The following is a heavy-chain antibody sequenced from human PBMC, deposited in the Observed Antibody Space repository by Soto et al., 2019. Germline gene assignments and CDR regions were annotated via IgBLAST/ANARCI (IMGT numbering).Heavy chain of an antibody. J-gene: IGHJ5*02. CDR2: ISGSGGST. V-gene: IGHV3-23*01. CDR3: AKGKPDYDFWQRGFDP. Sequence: GGSLRLSCAASGFTFSSYAMSWVRQAPGKGLEWVSAISGSGGSTYYADSVKGRFTISRDNSKNTLYLQMNSLRAEDTAVYYCAKGKPDYDFWQRGFDPRGQGTLVTVSS. D-gene: IGHD3-3*01. CDR1: GFTFSSYA.